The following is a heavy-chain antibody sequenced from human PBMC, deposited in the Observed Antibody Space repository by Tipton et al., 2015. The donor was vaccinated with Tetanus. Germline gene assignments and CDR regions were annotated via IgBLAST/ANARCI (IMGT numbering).Heavy chain of an antibody. Sequence: SLRLSCAASGFPFSSYAMNWVRQAPGKGLEWVSTVSSSGYSTYYADSVKGRFTISRDNSNNTLYLQMDSLRAEDSAVYYCAKGYYDFWSRYPPRGLAPWGQGTLVTVSS. J-gene: IGHJ5*02. D-gene: IGHD3-3*01. CDR3: AKGYYDFWSRYPPRGLAP. CDR1: GFPFSSYA. V-gene: IGHV3-23*01. CDR2: VSSSGYST.